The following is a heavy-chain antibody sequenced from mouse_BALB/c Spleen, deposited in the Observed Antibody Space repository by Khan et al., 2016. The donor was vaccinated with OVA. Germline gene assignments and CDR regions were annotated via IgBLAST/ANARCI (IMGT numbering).Heavy chain of an antibody. CDR1: GYSITSGYG. J-gene: IGHJ2*01. CDR2: LSYSGST. D-gene: IGHD1-2*01. V-gene: IGHV3-2*02. CDR3: ARTARIKY. Sequence: QLEESGPGLVKPSQSLSLTCTVTGYSITSGYGWNWIRQFPGNKLEWLGYLSYSGSTNYTPFPKSRISTTRDTSKNQFFLQLNSVTTEDSATYYCARTARIKYWGQGTTLTVSS.